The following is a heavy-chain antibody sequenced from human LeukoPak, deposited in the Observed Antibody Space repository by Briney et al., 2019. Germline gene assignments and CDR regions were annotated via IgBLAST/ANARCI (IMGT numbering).Heavy chain of an antibody. J-gene: IGHJ6*02. Sequence: GGSLRLSCAASGFTFSSYSMNWVRQAPGKGLEWVSYISSSSSTIYYADSVKGRFTISRDNAKNSLYLQMNSLRAEDTAVYYCATPIAAAGNGVYYYGMDVWGQGTTVTVSS. V-gene: IGHV3-48*04. CDR1: GFTFSSYS. CDR3: ATPIAAAGNGVYYYGMDV. CDR2: ISSSSSTI. D-gene: IGHD6-13*01.